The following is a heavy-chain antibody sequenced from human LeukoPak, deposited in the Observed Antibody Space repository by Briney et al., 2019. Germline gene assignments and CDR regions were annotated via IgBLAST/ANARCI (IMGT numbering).Heavy chain of an antibody. CDR3: AKASHSNGPGSFDY. Sequence: GGSLRLSCVASGFTFSGYWMTWVRQAPGKGLEWVSAISGSGGSTYYADSVKGRFTISRDNSKNTLYLQMNSLRAEDTAVYYCAKASHSNGPGSFDYWGQGTLVTVSS. D-gene: IGHD2/OR15-2a*01. CDR2: ISGSGGST. J-gene: IGHJ4*02. CDR1: GFTFSGYW. V-gene: IGHV3-23*01.